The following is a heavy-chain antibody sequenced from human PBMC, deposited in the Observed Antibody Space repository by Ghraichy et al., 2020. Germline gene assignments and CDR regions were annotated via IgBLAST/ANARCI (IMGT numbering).Heavy chain of an antibody. CDR2: IYWDDDK. CDR3: AHISEEYYYDSSGYYAYYYYGMDV. D-gene: IGHD3-22*01. V-gene: IGHV2-5*02. Sequence: SGPTLVKPTQTLTLTCTFSGFSLSTSGVGVGWIRQPPGKALEWLALIYWDDDKRYSPSLKSRLTITKDTSKNQVVLTMTNMDPVDTATYYCAHISEEYYYDSSGYYAYYYYGMDVWGQGTTVTVSS. CDR1: GFSLSTSGVG. J-gene: IGHJ6*02.